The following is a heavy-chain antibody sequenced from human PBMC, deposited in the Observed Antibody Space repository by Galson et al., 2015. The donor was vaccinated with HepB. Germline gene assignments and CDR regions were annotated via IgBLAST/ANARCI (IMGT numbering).Heavy chain of an antibody. J-gene: IGHJ3*01. Sequence: SVKVSCKASGYSFTSYGISWVRQAPGQGLEWMGWISAYNGNTNYAQNLQGRVTMTTDTSTSTAYMELRSLRREDTAVYFCARIPQITVFGGVPELSTDVWGQGTMVTVSS. CDR2: ISAYNGNT. D-gene: IGHD3-3*01. CDR1: GYSFTSYG. CDR3: ARIPQITVFGGVPELSTDV. V-gene: IGHV1-18*04.